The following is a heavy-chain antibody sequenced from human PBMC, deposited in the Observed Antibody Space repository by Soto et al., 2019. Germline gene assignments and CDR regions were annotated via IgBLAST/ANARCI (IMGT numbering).Heavy chain of an antibody. J-gene: IGHJ3*02. V-gene: IGHV3-30*18. CDR2: ISYDGSNK. D-gene: IGHD5-12*01. CDR1: GFTFSSYG. Sequence: VQLVESGGGVVQPGRSLRLSCAASGFTFSSYGMHWVRQAPGKGLEWVAVISYDGSNKYYADPVKGRFTISRDNSQNTLYLQMNSLRAEDTAVYYCAKDVGTWLQVPDDFDIWGHGTIVTVSS. CDR3: AKDVGTWLQVPDDFDI.